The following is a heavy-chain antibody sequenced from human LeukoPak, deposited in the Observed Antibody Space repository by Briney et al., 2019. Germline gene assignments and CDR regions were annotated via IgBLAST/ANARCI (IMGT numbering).Heavy chain of an antibody. CDR3: AKARQGAFDI. J-gene: IGHJ3*02. V-gene: IGHV3-23*01. Sequence: GGSLRLSCAASGFTFSSYAMSWVRQAPGKGLEWVSAVTGSGGSTYYADSVKGRFSISRDNSKNTLHLQMNSLRAEDTAVYYCAKARQGAFDIWGQGTMVTVSS. CDR2: VTGSGGST. CDR1: GFTFSSYA.